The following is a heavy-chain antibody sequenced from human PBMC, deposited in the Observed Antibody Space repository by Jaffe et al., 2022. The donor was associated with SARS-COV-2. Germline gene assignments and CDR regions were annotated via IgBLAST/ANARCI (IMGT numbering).Heavy chain of an antibody. D-gene: IGHD5-18*01. J-gene: IGHJ4*02. CDR3: AKDLIRRARIQLWSGFDY. Sequence: QVQLVESGGGVVQPGRSLRLSCAASGFTFSSYGMHWVRQAPGKGLEWVAVISYDGSNKYYADSVKGRFTISRDNSKNTLYLQMNSLRAEDTAVYYCAKDLIRRARIQLWSGFDYWGQGTLVTVSS. V-gene: IGHV3-30*18. CDR2: ISYDGSNK. CDR1: GFTFSSYG.